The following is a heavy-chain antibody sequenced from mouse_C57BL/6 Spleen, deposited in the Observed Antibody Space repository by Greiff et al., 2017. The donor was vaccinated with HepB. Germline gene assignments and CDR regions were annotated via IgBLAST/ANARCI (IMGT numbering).Heavy chain of an antibody. J-gene: IGHJ4*01. CDR3: ARWERAMDY. CDR2: INPSSGYT. V-gene: IGHV1-4*01. D-gene: IGHD4-1*01. CDR1: GYTFTSYT. Sequence: VQLVESGAELARPGASVKMSCKASGYTFTSYTMHWVKQRPGQGLEWIGYINPSSGYTKYNQKFKDKATLTADKSSSTAYMQLSSLTSEDAAVYYCARWERAMDYWGQGTSVTVSS.